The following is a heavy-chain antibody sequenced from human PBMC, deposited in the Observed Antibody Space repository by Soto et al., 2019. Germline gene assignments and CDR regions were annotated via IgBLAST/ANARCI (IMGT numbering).Heavy chain of an antibody. D-gene: IGHD2-2*01. Sequence: QVQLVQSGAEVKKPGSSVKVSCKASGGTFSSYTISWVRQAPGQGLEWMGRIIPILGIANYAQKFQGRVTITADKSTSTAYMELSSLRSEDTAVYYCAGGYCSSTRCYPAFDYWGQGTLVTVSS. CDR2: IIPILGIA. CDR1: GGTFSSYT. CDR3: AGGYCSSTRCYPAFDY. V-gene: IGHV1-69*02. J-gene: IGHJ4*02.